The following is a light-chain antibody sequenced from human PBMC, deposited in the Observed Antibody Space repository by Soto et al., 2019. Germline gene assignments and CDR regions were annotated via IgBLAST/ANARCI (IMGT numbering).Light chain of an antibody. CDR1: QSVSSSY. CDR3: QQYGSSLSPGHT. V-gene: IGKV3-20*01. Sequence: EIVLTQSPGTLSLSPGERATLSCRASQSVSSSYLAWYQQKPGQAPRLLIYGASSRATGIPDRFSGSGSGTDFTLTISRLEPEDFAVYYCQQYGSSLSPGHTFGQGTKLEIK. CDR2: GAS. J-gene: IGKJ2*01.